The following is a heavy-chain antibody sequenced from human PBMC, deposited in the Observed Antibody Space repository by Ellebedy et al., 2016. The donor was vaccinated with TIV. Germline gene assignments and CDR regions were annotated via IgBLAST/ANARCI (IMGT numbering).Heavy chain of an antibody. J-gene: IGHJ4*02. CDR1: GYTFTSYA. D-gene: IGHD6-19*01. CDR3: ARLYSSGWYVTDY. V-gene: IGHV1-3*01. CDR2: INAGNGNT. Sequence: ASVKVSCXASGYTFTSYAMHWVRQAPGQRLEWMGWINAGNGNTKYSQKFQGRVTITRDTSASTAYMELSSLRSEDTAVYYCARLYSSGWYVTDYWGQGTLVTVSS.